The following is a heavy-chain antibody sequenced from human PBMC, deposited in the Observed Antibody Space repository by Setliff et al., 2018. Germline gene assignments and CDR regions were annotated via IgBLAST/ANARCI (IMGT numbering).Heavy chain of an antibody. D-gene: IGHD2-15*01. Sequence: SETLSLTCTISGGSISSYFWTWIRQPAGKGLEWIGRIYTSGSTNYNPSLKSRVTMSIDTSKNQFSLKLSSVTAADTAVYYCARDRVVVLAGRRGFYFDYWGQGTLVTVSS. J-gene: IGHJ4*02. CDR1: GGSISSYF. V-gene: IGHV4-4*07. CDR3: ARDRVVVLAGRRGFYFDY. CDR2: IYTSGST.